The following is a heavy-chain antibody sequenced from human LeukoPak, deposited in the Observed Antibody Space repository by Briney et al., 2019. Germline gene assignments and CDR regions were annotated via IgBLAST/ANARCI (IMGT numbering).Heavy chain of an antibody. D-gene: IGHD3-10*01. CDR3: ARAPMIRGVITAFDQ. CDR2: IDRTSDTI. J-gene: IGHJ4*02. Sequence: GGSLGLSCAGSGFTFRSSSLSWVRQAPGKGLEWISYIDRTSDTIYYADSVRGRFTISRDNAEHSLYRQMNSLRDEDTAVYYCARAPMIRGVITAFDQWGQGTLVTVSS. CDR1: GFTFRSSS. V-gene: IGHV3-48*02.